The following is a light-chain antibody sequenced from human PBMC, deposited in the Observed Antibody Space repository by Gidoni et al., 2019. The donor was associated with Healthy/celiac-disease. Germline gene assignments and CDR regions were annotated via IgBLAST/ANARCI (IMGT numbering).Light chain of an antibody. J-gene: IGKJ3*01. CDR1: QSISGW. CDR2: KAS. CDR3: QQYNSVFT. Sequence: DIQMTQSPSTLSASVGDRVTITCRASQSISGWLAWYQQKPGKAPKLLIYKASSLESGVPSRFSGSGSGTEFTLTISSLQPDDFATYYCQQYNSVFTFGPGTKVDIK. V-gene: IGKV1-5*03.